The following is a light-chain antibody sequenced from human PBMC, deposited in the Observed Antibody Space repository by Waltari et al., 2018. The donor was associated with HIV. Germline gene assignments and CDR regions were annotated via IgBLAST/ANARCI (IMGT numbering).Light chain of an antibody. V-gene: IGLV2-8*01. Sequence: QSALTQPPSASGSPGQSVTLSCPGTSTDVPTYNYVSWYQQHPGEAPKILIYEVNKRPSGVPDRFSGSKSGNTASLTVSGLQADDEADYYCTSYEGKNNLVFGGGTKLTVL. CDR1: STDVPTYNY. J-gene: IGLJ2*01. CDR2: EVN. CDR3: TSYEGKNNLV.